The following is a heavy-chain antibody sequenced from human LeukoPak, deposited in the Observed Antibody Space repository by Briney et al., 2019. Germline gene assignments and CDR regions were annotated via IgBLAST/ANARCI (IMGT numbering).Heavy chain of an antibody. Sequence: SETLSLTCTVSGGSISCYYWSWIRQPAGKGLEWIGRIYTSGSTNYNPSLKSRVTMSVGTSKNQFSLKLSSVNAADPAVYYCARDKVGYCSSTSCYRYYYYYYMDVWGKGTTVTVSS. CDR1: GGSISCYY. D-gene: IGHD2-2*01. CDR2: IYTSGST. V-gene: IGHV4-4*07. CDR3: ARDKVGYCSSTSCYRYYYYYYMDV. J-gene: IGHJ6*03.